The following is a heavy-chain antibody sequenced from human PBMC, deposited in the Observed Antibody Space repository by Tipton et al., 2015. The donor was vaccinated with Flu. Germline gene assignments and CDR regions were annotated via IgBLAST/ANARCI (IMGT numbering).Heavy chain of an antibody. CDR2: IADTGDWP. J-gene: IGHJ4*02. Sequence: SLRLSCTVSGVTFFTYAMTWVRQAPGKGLEWVARIADTGDWPYYADSVKGRFTISRDNSKNTLYLQMNSLRVEDTATYFCAKSRPAGRSSNVASLDWWGRGTLVTVSS. V-gene: IGHV3-23*01. CDR1: GVTFFTYA. CDR3: AKSRPAGRSSNVASLDW. D-gene: IGHD2-8*01.